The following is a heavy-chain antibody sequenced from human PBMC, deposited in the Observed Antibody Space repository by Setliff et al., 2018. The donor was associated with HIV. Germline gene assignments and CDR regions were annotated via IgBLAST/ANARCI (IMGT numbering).Heavy chain of an antibody. V-gene: IGHV3-33*06. CDR3: AKDYWSYSSSWYYFDS. J-gene: IGHJ4*02. CDR2: IWYDGSHE. D-gene: IGHD6-13*01. CDR1: GFTFSSYG. Sequence: GESLKISCAASGFTFSSYGMNWVRQAPGKGLEWVAVIWYDGSHEYYADSVKGRFTISRDDSKNTLYLHMNSLRPEDTAVYYCAKDYWSYSSSWYYFDSWGQGTLITVSS.